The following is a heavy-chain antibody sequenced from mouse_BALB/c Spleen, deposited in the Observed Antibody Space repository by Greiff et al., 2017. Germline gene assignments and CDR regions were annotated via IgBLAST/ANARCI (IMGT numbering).Heavy chain of an antibody. D-gene: IGHD1-1*01. Sequence: EVQLVESGGDLVKPGGSLKLSCAASGFTFSSYYMSWVRQTPEKRLELVAAINSNGGSTYYPDTVKGRFTISRDNAKNTLYLQMSSLKSEDTALYYCASNYGYAMDYWGQGTSVTVSS. J-gene: IGHJ4*01. CDR3: ASNYGYAMDY. V-gene: IGHV5-6-2*01. CDR2: INSNGGST. CDR1: GFTFSSYY.